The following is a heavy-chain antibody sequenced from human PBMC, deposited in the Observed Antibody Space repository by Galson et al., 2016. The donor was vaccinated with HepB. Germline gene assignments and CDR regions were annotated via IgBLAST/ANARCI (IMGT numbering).Heavy chain of an antibody. J-gene: IGHJ3*02. CDR3: ARDSTYYYSSAYYDTLDI. V-gene: IGHV3-7*05. Sequence: SLRLSCAASGFTFSDYWMTWVRQAPGKGLEWVANIKKDGSQKNYVDSLKGRFTISRDNAKNSLHLQMNSLTAGDTAVYLCARDSTYYYSSAYYDTLDIWGQGTMVTVSS. CDR2: IKKDGSQK. D-gene: IGHD3-22*01. CDR1: GFTFSDYW.